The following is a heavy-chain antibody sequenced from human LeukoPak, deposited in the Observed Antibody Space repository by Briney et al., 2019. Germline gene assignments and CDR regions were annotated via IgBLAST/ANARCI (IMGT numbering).Heavy chain of an antibody. CDR2: TNNSGST. D-gene: IGHD3-9*01. CDR3: ARGPNYILTGYYKGGAYYYFGMDV. J-gene: IGHJ6*04. CDR1: GESLSGYY. Sequence: PSETLSHTCALHGESLSGYYWCWIRQPPRNGLDWIGETNNSGSTKFNRSFKSRVTILVDTSKNQFSLKLSSVTPPDTAVYYCARGPNYILTGYYKGGAYYYFGMDVRGKGTTVTVSS. V-gene: IGHV4-34*01.